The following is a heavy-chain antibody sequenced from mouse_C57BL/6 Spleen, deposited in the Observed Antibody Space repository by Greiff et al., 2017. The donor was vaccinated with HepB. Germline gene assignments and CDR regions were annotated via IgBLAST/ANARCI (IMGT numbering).Heavy chain of an antibody. CDR1: GYTFTSYW. CDR2: IDPSDSYT. CDR3: APQRTGTGAWFAY. V-gene: IGHV1-50*01. J-gene: IGHJ3*01. D-gene: IGHD4-1*01. Sequence: VQLQQPGAELVKPGASVKLSCKASGYTFTSYWMQWVKQRPGQGLEWIGEIDPSDSYTNYNQKFKGKATLTVDTSSSTAYMQLSSLTSEDSAVYYCAPQRTGTGAWFAYWGQGTLVTVSA.